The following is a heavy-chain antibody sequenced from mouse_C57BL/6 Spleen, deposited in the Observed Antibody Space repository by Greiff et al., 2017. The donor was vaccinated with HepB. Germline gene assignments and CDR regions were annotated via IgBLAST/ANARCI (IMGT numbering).Heavy chain of an antibody. J-gene: IGHJ4*01. Sequence: QVQLQQSGPELVKPGASVKISCKASGYAFSSSWMNWVKQRPGKGLEWIGRIYPGDGDTNYNGKFKGKATLTADKSSSTAYMQLSSLTSEDSAVYFCARNYYRFMDYWGQGTSVTVSS. CDR1: GYAFSSSW. CDR3: ARNYYRFMDY. D-gene: IGHD2-14*01. CDR2: IYPGDGDT. V-gene: IGHV1-82*01.